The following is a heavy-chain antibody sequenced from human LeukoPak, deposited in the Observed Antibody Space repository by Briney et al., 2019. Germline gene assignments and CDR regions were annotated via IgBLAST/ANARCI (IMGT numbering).Heavy chain of an antibody. V-gene: IGHV3-48*03. J-gene: IGHJ4*02. D-gene: IGHD6-19*01. CDR3: ARPPSVRESSGWWLFDY. Sequence: GGSLRLSCAASGFTFSSYEMNWVRQAPGKGLEWVSYISSSGSTIYYADSVKGRFTISRDNAKNSLYLQMNSLRAEDTAVYYCARPPSVRESSGWWLFDYWGQGTLVTVSS. CDR2: ISSSGSTI. CDR1: GFTFSSYE.